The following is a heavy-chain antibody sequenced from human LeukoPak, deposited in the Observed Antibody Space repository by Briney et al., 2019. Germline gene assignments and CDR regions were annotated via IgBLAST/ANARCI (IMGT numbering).Heavy chain of an antibody. CDR3: ARDISRTMDV. D-gene: IGHD2/OR15-2a*01. CDR2: INTDGSTT. Sequence: GGSLRLSCVASGFTFSSRWMHWVRQAPGKGLVWVSIINTDGSTTRYADFVGGRFTISRDNARNTLYLEMNSLRVEDTAVYFCARDISRTMDVWGQGTTVTV. J-gene: IGHJ6*02. CDR1: GFTFSSRW. V-gene: IGHV3-74*01.